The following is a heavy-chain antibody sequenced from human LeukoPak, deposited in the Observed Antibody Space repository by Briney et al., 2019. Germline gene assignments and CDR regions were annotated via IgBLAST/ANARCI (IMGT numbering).Heavy chain of an antibody. CDR3: ARGRIAAAESGPHWFDP. Sequence: ASVKVSCKASGYTFTGYYMHWVRQAPGQGLEWMGWINPNSGGTNYAQKFQGRVTMTRDTSISTAYMELCRLRSDDTAVYYCARGRIAAAESGPHWFDPWGQGTLVTVSS. CDR1: GYTFTGYY. V-gene: IGHV1-2*02. CDR2: INPNSGGT. D-gene: IGHD6-13*01. J-gene: IGHJ5*02.